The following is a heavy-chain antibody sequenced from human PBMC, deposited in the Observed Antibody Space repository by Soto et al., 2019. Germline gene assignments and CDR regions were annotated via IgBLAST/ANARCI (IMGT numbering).Heavy chain of an antibody. CDR3: ARSLASSGWSVTPHYYYYGMDV. D-gene: IGHD6-19*01. J-gene: IGHJ6*02. Sequence: GGSLRLSCAASGFTFSSYWMSWVRQAPGKGLEWVANIKQDGSEKYYVDSVKGRFTISRDNAKNSLYLQMNSLRAEDKAVYYCARSLASSGWSVTPHYYYYGMDVWGQGTTVTVSS. CDR2: IKQDGSEK. CDR1: GFTFSSYW. V-gene: IGHV3-7*01.